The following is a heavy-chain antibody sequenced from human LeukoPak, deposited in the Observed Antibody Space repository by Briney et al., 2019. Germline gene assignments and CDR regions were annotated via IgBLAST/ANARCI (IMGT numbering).Heavy chain of an antibody. CDR2: INEDGSIT. CDR1: GYTFSRYW. D-gene: IGHD6-13*01. V-gene: IGHV3-74*01. Sequence: GSLRLSCAASGYTFSRYWMHWVRQAPGKGLVWVSRINEDGSITSYADSVKGRFTISRDNAKNTLYLQMNSLRAEDTAVYYCARSSWSSWRFNLNFDSWGQGTLVTVSS. J-gene: IGHJ4*02. CDR3: ARSSWSSWRFNLNFDS.